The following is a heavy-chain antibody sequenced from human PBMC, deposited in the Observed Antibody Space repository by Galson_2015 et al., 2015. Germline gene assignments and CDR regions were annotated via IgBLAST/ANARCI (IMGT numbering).Heavy chain of an antibody. J-gene: IGHJ3*02. V-gene: IGHV3-74*01. CDR3: AREDTATAYAFDI. D-gene: IGHD5-18*01. CDR2: INSDGSST. Sequence: SLRLSCAASGFTFSSYWMHWVRQAPGKGLVWVSRINSDGSSTSYADSVKGRFTISRDNAKNTLYLQMNSLRAEDTAVYYCAREDTATAYAFDIWGQGTMVTVSS. CDR1: GFTFSSYW.